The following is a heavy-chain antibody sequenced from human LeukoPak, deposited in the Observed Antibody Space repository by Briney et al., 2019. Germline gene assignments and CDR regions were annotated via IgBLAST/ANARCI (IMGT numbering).Heavy chain of an antibody. CDR3: TRDQDGMDV. J-gene: IGHJ6*02. V-gene: IGHV6-1*01. Sequence: SQTLSLTFAISGDSVSINIAAWNWIRQSPSRGLEWLGRTYYRSRWYIDYAASVKSRLTINPDTSKNQFSLQLNSVTPEDTGVYYCTRDQDGMDVWGQGTTVTVSS. CDR2: TYYRSRWYI. CDR1: GDSVSINIAA.